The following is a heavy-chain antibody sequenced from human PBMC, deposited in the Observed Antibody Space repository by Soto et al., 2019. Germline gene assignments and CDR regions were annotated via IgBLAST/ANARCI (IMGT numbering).Heavy chain of an antibody. CDR3: TRLSGEYGRIDC. V-gene: IGHV1-8*01. CDR2: MNPNSGKT. Sequence: QVQLVQSGAEVKKPGASVKVSCKASGYTFTSYDINWVRQATGQGLEWMGWMNPNSGKTDYAQKFRDRGAKTRDYSIKTAYMGRLGPAAADTAVYCCTRLSGEYGRIDCCGRGTLLTVAS. D-gene: IGHD4-17*01. CDR1: GYTFTSYD. J-gene: IGHJ4*02.